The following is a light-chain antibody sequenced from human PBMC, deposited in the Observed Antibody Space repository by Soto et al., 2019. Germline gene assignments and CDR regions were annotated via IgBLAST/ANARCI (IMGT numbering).Light chain of an antibody. Sequence: QSALTQPASVSGSPGQSITISCTGTSSDVGGYNYVSWYQQHPGKAPKLMIYDVSNRPSGVSNRFSGSKSGTSASLAITGLQAEDEADYYCQSYDSSLSGYNYVFGTGTKLTVL. J-gene: IGLJ1*01. V-gene: IGLV2-14*01. CDR1: SSDVGGYNY. CDR3: QSYDSSLSGYNYV. CDR2: DVS.